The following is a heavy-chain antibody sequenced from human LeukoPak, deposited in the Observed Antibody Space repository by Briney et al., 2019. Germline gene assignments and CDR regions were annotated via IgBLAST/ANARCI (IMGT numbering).Heavy chain of an antibody. V-gene: IGHV3-21*01. D-gene: IGHD2-15*01. CDR2: ISSSSRYI. CDR3: ARGDCSGGSCYLSLTTIDY. J-gene: IGHJ4*02. CDR1: GFTFSSYS. Sequence: PGGSLRLSCAASGFTFSSYSMNWVRQAPGKGLEWVSSISSSSRYIYYADSVKGRFTISRDNAKYSLYLQMNSLRAEDTAVYYCARGDCSGGSCYLSLTTIDYWGQGTLVTVSS.